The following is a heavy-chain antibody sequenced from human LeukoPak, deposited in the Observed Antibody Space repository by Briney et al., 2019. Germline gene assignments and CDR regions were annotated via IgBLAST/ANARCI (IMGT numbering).Heavy chain of an antibody. CDR3: AKEQKVVPAATTALDP. CDR1: GFTFSSYA. Sequence: PGGSLRLSCAASGFTFSSYAMSWVRQAPGKGLEWVSAISGSGGSTYYADSVKGRLTISRDNSKNTLYLQMNSLRAENTAVYYCAKEQKVVPAATTALDPGGWGTLVIVSS. J-gene: IGHJ5*02. D-gene: IGHD2-2*01. CDR2: ISGSGGST. V-gene: IGHV3-23*01.